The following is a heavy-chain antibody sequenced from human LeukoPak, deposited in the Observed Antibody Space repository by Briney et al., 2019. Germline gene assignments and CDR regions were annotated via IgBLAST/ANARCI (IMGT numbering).Heavy chain of an antibody. CDR2: IYSSGST. CDR3: ARHGGTFDP. V-gene: IGHV4-61*02. D-gene: IGHD1-1*01. Sequence: SQTLSLTCTVSGGSISSGSYYWSWIQQPAGKGLEWIGRIYSSGSTNYNPSLKSRVTISVDTSESQFSLRLSSVTAADTAIYYCARHGGTFDPWGQGILVTVSS. J-gene: IGHJ5*02. CDR1: GGSISSGSYY.